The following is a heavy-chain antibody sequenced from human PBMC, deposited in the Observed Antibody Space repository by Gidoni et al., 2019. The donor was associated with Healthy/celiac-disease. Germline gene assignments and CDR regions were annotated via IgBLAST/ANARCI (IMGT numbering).Heavy chain of an antibody. CDR2: ISSSSSTI. D-gene: IGHD4-17*01. Sequence: EVQLVESGGGLVQPGGSLRLSCAASGFTFSSYSMNWVRQAPGKGLEWVSYISSSSSTIYYADSVKGRFTISRDNAKNSLYLQMNSLRDEDTAVYYCARSQYGDYDDYYYYGMDVWGQGTTVTVSS. V-gene: IGHV3-48*02. CDR1: GFTFSSYS. CDR3: ARSQYGDYDDYYYYGMDV. J-gene: IGHJ6*02.